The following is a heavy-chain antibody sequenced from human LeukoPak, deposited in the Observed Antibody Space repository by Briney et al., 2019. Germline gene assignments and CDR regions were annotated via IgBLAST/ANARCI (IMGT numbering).Heavy chain of an antibody. Sequence: ASVKVSCMASGYTFTSYGISWVRQAPGQGLEWMGWISAYNGNTNYAQKLQGRVTMTTDTSTSTAYMELRSLRSDDTAVYYCARDPYSSSWYLWFDPWGQGTLVTVSS. CDR2: ISAYNGNT. D-gene: IGHD6-13*01. CDR1: GYTFTSYG. V-gene: IGHV1-18*01. J-gene: IGHJ5*02. CDR3: ARDPYSSSWYLWFDP.